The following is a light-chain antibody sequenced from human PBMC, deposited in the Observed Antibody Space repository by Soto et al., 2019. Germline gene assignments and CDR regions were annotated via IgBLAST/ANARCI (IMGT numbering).Light chain of an antibody. Sequence: EVVLTQSPATLSVSPGKRATLSCRASQSVDTHLHWYQQKPGQAPRLLIYGASTRATGIPARFSGSGSGTEFTLTINSLQSEDFAVYYCQQSHNWYTFGQGTELEIK. CDR1: QSVDTH. J-gene: IGKJ2*01. V-gene: IGKV3-15*01. CDR2: GAS. CDR3: QQSHNWYT.